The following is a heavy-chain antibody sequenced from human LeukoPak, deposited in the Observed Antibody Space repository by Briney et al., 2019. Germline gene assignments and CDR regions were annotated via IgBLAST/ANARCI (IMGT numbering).Heavy chain of an antibody. Sequence: PSETLSLTCTVSGDSITSIGYYWGWIRQPPGKGLEWIGTLSYSGSTYYNPSLKSRATISVDTSKNQFSLKLSSVTAADTAVYYCARHVPELLWFGESDTYFDYWGQGTLVTVSS. CDR1: GDSITSIGYY. V-gene: IGHV4-39*01. J-gene: IGHJ4*02. CDR3: ARHVPELLWFGESDTYFDY. D-gene: IGHD3-10*01. CDR2: LSYSGST.